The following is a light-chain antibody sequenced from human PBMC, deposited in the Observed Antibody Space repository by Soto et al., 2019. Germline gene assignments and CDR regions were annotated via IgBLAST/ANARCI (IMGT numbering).Light chain of an antibody. CDR2: LGS. J-gene: IGKJ2*02. CDR1: QSLLHTGGKYF. Sequence: DLLMTQSPPSLPVTPGESASISCRSSQSLLHTGGKYFLDWYLQRPGQSPQLLIYLGSNRDAGVPDRFSGSGSGTDFTLKISAVEDADVGVYYCMQSLQTPCTFGQGTKLDLK. CDR3: MQSLQTPCT. V-gene: IGKV2-28*01.